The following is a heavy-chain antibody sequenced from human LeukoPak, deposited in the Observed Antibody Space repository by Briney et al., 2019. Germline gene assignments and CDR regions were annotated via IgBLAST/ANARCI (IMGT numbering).Heavy chain of an antibody. Sequence: GGSLRLSCAASGFIFDDYAMHWVRQAPGKGLEWVSLVSGDGTTTYYADSVKGRFTISRDKRKKSLYLQMSSLRTEDTAVYYCASVPMMDAFDIWGQGTMVTVSS. D-gene: IGHD3-22*01. CDR2: VSGDGTTT. V-gene: IGHV3-43*02. J-gene: IGHJ3*02. CDR3: ASVPMMDAFDI. CDR1: GFIFDDYA.